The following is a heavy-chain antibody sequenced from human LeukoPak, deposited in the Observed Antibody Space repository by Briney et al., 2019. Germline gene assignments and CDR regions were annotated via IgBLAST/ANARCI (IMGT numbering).Heavy chain of an antibody. Sequence: PSETLSLTCAVYGGSFSGYYWSWIRQPPGKGLEGIGEINHSGRTNYNPSLKSRVTISVDTSKNQFSLKLSSVTAVDTAVYYCARRSWYYDFWSGYYSDDAFDIWGQGTMVTVSS. CDR3: ARRSWYYDFWSGYYSDDAFDI. D-gene: IGHD3-3*01. CDR1: GGSFSGYY. J-gene: IGHJ3*02. CDR2: INHSGRT. V-gene: IGHV4-34*01.